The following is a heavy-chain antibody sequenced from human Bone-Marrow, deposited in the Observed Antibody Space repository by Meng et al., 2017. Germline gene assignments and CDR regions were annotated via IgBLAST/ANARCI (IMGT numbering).Heavy chain of an antibody. V-gene: IGHV3-7*01. CDR1: GFTFSSHW. Sequence: GESLKISCAASGFTFSSHWMNWVRQAPGKGLEWVANIKQDGSEQYYVDSVKGRFTISRDNAKNSLYLQMSSLRAGDTAVYYCAREVSVAGLYWGQGTLVTVSS. CDR3: AREVSVAGLY. J-gene: IGHJ4*02. CDR2: IKQDGSEQ. D-gene: IGHD6-19*01.